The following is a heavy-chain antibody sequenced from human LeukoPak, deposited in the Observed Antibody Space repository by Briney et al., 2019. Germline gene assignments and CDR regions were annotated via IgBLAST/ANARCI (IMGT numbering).Heavy chain of an antibody. Sequence: GGSLRLSCAASGFTVSSNYMGWFRQAPGKGLEWVSVLYSGGSTYYPDSVKGRFTISRDNSQNTLYLQMDSLRAEDTAVYYCARLYDSSAYGAFDIWGQGTMVTVSS. D-gene: IGHD3-22*01. CDR2: LYSGGST. J-gene: IGHJ3*02. CDR3: ARLYDSSAYGAFDI. CDR1: GFTVSSNY. V-gene: IGHV3-66*02.